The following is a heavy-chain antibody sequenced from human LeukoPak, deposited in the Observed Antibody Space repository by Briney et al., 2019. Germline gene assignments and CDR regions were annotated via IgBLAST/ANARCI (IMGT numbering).Heavy chain of an antibody. CDR1: GFTFDDYG. CDR3: ARARYYYDSSGYLRDYYYYYMDV. D-gene: IGHD3-22*01. V-gene: IGHV3-20*04. CDR2: INWNGGST. J-gene: IGHJ6*03. Sequence: GGSLRLSCAASGFTFDDYGMSWVRQAPGKGLEWVSGINWNGGSTGYADSVKGRFTISRDNAKNSLYLQMNSLRAEDTALYYCARARYYYDSSGYLRDYYYYYMDVWGKGTTVTVSS.